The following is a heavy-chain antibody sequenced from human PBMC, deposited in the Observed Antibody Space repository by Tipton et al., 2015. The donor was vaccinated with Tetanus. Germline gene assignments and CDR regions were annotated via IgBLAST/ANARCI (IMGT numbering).Heavy chain of an antibody. Sequence: QLVQSGAEVKKPGASVKVSCKASGYSFTGYDINWVRQATGQGLEWMGWMTPKNGDTGYAQNFQGRLTMTRNTSISTAYMELSSLRSEDTAVYYCVSGSALDYWGQGTLITVSS. CDR2: MTPKNGDT. V-gene: IGHV1-8*02. CDR3: VSGSALDY. CDR1: GYSFTGYD. J-gene: IGHJ4*02.